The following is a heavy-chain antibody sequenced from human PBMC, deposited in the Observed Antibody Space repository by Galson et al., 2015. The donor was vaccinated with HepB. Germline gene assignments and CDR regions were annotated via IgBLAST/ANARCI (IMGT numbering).Heavy chain of an antibody. CDR1: GGSISSSSYY. Sequence: SETLSLTCTVSGGSISSSSYYWGWIRQPPGKGLEWIGSIYYSGSTYYNPSLKSRVTISVDTSKNQFSLKLSSVTAADTAVYYCARGSGSYYVGAFDIWGQGTMVTVSS. J-gene: IGHJ3*02. V-gene: IGHV4-39*07. D-gene: IGHD1-26*01. CDR3: ARGSGSYYVGAFDI. CDR2: IYYSGST.